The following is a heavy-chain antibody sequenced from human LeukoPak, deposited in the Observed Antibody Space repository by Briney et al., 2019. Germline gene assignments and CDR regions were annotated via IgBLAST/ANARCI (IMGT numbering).Heavy chain of an antibody. CDR1: GGPFSGYY. J-gene: IGHJ5*02. Sequence: PSETLSLTCAVYGGPFSGYYWSWIRQPPGKGLEWIGEINHSGSTNYNPSLKSRVTISVDTSKNQFSLKLSSVTAADAAVYYCARGHINRMVYATRVNWFDPWGQGTLVTVSS. V-gene: IGHV4-34*01. CDR2: INHSGST. CDR3: ARGHINRMVYATRVNWFDP. D-gene: IGHD2-8*01.